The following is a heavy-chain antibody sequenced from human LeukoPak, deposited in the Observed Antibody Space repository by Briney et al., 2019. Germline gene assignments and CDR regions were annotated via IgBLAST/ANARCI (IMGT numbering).Heavy chain of an antibody. CDR2: ISSSSSYI. CDR3: ARAHGYCSSTSCYFDY. D-gene: IGHD2-2*03. Sequence: PGGSLRLSCAASGFTFSSYSMNWVRQAPGKGLEWVSSISSSSSYIYYADSVKGRFTISRDNAKNSLYLQMNSLRAEDTAVYYCARAHGYCSSTSCYFDYWGQGTPVTVSS. V-gene: IGHV3-21*01. J-gene: IGHJ4*02. CDR1: GFTFSSYS.